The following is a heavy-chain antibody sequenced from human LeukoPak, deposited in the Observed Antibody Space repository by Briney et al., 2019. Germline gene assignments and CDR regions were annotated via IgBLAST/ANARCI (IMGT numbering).Heavy chain of an antibody. V-gene: IGHV1-69*13. Sequence: SVKVSCKASGGTFTSYAISWVRQAPGHGLEWMGGIIPIFGTANYAQKFQGRVTITADESTSTAYMELSSLRSEDTAVYYCASSAPVAIPSFYYYGMDVWGKGTTVTVSS. CDR3: ASSAPVAIPSFYYYGMDV. CDR1: GGTFTSYA. D-gene: IGHD3-10*01. J-gene: IGHJ6*04. CDR2: IIPIFGTA.